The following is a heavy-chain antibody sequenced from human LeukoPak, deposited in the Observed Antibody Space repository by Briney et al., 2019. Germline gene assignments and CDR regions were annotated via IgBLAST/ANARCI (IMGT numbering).Heavy chain of an antibody. D-gene: IGHD2-2*01. Sequence: PSETLCLTCTVSGGSISSYYWSWIRQPPGKGLEWIGYILSGGSTNYNPSLKSRTTISLDTSKSQFSLTVSSVTAADTAVYYCARGVCTSSYCYAGDYGMDVWGQGTTVTVSS. V-gene: IGHV4-59*08. J-gene: IGHJ6*02. CDR1: GGSISSYY. CDR3: ARGVCTSSYCYAGDYGMDV. CDR2: ILSGGST.